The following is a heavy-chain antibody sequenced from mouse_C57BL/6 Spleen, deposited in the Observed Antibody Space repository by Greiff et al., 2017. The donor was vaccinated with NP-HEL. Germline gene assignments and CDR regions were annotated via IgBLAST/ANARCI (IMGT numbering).Heavy chain of an antibody. V-gene: IGHV1-52*01. Sequence: QVQLQQPGAELVRPGSSVKLSCKASVYTFTSYWMHWVKQRPIQGLEWIGNIDPSDSETHYNQKFKDKATLTVDKSSSTAYMQLSSLTSEDSAVYYCARGVNWDYFDYWGQGTTLTVSS. J-gene: IGHJ2*01. CDR3: ARGVNWDYFDY. CDR1: VYTFTSYW. CDR2: IDPSDSET. D-gene: IGHD4-1*01.